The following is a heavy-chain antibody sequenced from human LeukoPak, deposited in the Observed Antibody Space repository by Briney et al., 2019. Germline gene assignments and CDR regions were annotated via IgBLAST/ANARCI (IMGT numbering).Heavy chain of an antibody. CDR2: ISAYNGNT. CDR1: GYTFTSYG. J-gene: IGHJ4*02. V-gene: IGHV1-18*01. Sequence: ASVKVSCKASGYTFTSYGISWVRQAPGQGLEWMGWISAYNGNTNYAQKLQGRVTMTTDTSTSTAYMELRSLRSDDTAVYYCARYYDILTGYLRGSYFDYWGQGTLVTVSS. CDR3: ARYYDILTGYLRGSYFDY. D-gene: IGHD3-9*01.